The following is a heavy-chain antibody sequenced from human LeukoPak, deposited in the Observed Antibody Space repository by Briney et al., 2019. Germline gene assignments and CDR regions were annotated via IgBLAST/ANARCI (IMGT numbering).Heavy chain of an antibody. Sequence: GGSLRLSCAASGFTFSGYWMSWVRQAPGKGLEWVANIKQDGSEKYYVDSVKGRFTISRDNAKNSLYLQMNSLRAEDTAVYYCARFSGSYGFDYWGQGTLVTVSS. CDR2: IKQDGSEK. D-gene: IGHD1-26*01. CDR3: ARFSGSYGFDY. V-gene: IGHV3-7*01. CDR1: GFTFSGYW. J-gene: IGHJ4*02.